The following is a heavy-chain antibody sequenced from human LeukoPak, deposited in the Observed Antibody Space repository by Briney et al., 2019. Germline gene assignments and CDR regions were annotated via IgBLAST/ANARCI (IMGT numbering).Heavy chain of an antibody. Sequence: GGSLRLSCAASGFTFSIYPMNCVPHAPGRGVECVSDISGSGTNTFYTHSVRGRFPISRENYKNTLYMQMNRLRAEDTAVYYCAKGDKPVIAMVKFDYWGQGTLVTVSS. CDR2: ISGSGTNT. D-gene: IGHD5-18*01. CDR1: GFTFSIYP. J-gene: IGHJ4*02. V-gene: IGHV3-23*01. CDR3: AKGDKPVIAMVKFDY.